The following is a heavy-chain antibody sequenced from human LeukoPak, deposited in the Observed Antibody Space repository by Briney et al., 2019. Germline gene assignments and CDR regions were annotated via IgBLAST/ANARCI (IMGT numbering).Heavy chain of an antibody. V-gene: IGHV1-24*01. Sequence: GASVKVSCKVSGYTLTELSMHGVRQAPGKGLEWMGGFDPEDGETIYAQKFQGRVTMTEDTSTDTAYMELSSLRSEDTAVYYCATDIVATRYGPYNWLDPWGQGTLVTVSS. J-gene: IGHJ5*02. D-gene: IGHD5-12*01. CDR2: FDPEDGET. CDR1: GYTLTELS. CDR3: ATDIVATRYGPYNWLDP.